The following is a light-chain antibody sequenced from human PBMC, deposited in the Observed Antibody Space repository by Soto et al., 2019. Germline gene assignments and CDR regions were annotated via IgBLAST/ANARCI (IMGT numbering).Light chain of an antibody. Sequence: DIQMTQSPSSLSASVGDRVTITCRASQSISSYLNWYQQKPGKAPKLLIYAASSLQSGVPSRFSGSGSGTEFTLTISSLQSEDFAVYYCQQSYSTPLTFGGGTKVDIK. CDR2: AAS. CDR3: QQSYSTPLT. J-gene: IGKJ4*01. V-gene: IGKV1-39*01. CDR1: QSISSY.